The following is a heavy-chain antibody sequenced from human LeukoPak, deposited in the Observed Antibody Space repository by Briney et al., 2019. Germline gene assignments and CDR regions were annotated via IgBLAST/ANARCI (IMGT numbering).Heavy chain of an antibody. Sequence: GGSLRLSCAASGFTFSSYEMNWVRQAPGKGLEWVSYISSSGSTIYYADSVKGRFTISRDNAKNSLYLQMNSLRAEDTAVYYCARSPDIVVVPAAIPDAFDIWGQGTMVTASS. V-gene: IGHV3-48*03. CDR2: ISSSGSTI. D-gene: IGHD2-2*02. CDR3: ARSPDIVVVPAAIPDAFDI. CDR1: GFTFSSYE. J-gene: IGHJ3*02.